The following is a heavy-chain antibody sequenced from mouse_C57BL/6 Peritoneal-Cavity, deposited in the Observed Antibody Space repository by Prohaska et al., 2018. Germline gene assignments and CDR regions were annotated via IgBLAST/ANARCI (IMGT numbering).Heavy chain of an antibody. CDR1: GFTFSDYG. Sequence: EVQLVESGGGLVKPGGSLKLSCAASGFTFSDYGMHWVRQAPEKGLEWSAYMRSGSSTMYYADTVKGRFTISRDNAKNTLFLQMTSLRSEDTAMYYCARDPAWFAYWGQGTLVTVSA. J-gene: IGHJ3*01. CDR2: MRSGSSTM. V-gene: IGHV5-17*01. CDR3: ARDPAWFAY.